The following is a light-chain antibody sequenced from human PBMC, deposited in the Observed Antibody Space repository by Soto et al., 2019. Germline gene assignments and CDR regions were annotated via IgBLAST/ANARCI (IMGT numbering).Light chain of an antibody. CDR1: SSDVGNYNL. V-gene: IGLV2-23*01. Sequence: QSALTQPASVSGSPGQSITISCTGTSSDVGNYNLVSWYQHDPGKAPKLLIYEGSKRPSGVSDRFPGSKSGNTASLTISGLQAEDEADYYCCSYASSSTYVFGTGTKVTVL. J-gene: IGLJ1*01. CDR2: EGS. CDR3: CSYASSSTYV.